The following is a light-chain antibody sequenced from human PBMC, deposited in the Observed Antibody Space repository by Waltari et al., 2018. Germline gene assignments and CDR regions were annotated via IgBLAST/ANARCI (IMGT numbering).Light chain of an antibody. J-gene: IGKJ3*01. CDR2: DAS. CDR3: QQRSNWPPFT. V-gene: IGKV3-11*01. Sequence: EIVLTQSQATLSLSPGERATLSCRASQSVSSYLAWYQQKPGQAPRLLIYDASNRATGIPARFSGSGSGTDFTLTISSLEPEDFAVYYCQQRSNWPPFTFGPGTKVDIK. CDR1: QSVSSY.